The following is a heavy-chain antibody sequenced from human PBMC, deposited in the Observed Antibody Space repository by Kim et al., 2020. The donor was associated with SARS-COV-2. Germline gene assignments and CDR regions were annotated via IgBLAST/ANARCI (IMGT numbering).Heavy chain of an antibody. J-gene: IGHJ5*02. Sequence: SETLSLTCTVSRGSFGGSPYHWGWIRQPPGKGLEWIGFIYYTGTTYYNPSLRSRVTLSVDTSKNQFSLSLTSVTAADTAIYYCTRRGGLEPKYWFDPWGQGTLVTVSS. CDR2: IYYTGTT. CDR3: TRRGGLEPKYWFDP. V-gene: IGHV4-39*01. D-gene: IGHD1-1*01. CDR1: RGSFGGSPYH.